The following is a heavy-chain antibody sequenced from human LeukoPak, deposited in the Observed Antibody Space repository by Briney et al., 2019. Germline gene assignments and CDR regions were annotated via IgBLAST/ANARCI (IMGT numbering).Heavy chain of an antibody. CDR1: GGSFSGYY. D-gene: IGHD3-22*01. J-gene: IGHJ4*02. CDR3: ARVGPRGVVVITNYFDY. Sequence: NASETLSLTCAVYGGSFSGYYWSWIRQPPGKGLEWIGEINHSGSTNYNPSLKSRVTISVDTSKNQFSLKLSSVTAADTAVYYCARVGPRGVVVITNYFDYWGQGTLVTVSS. V-gene: IGHV4-34*01. CDR2: INHSGST.